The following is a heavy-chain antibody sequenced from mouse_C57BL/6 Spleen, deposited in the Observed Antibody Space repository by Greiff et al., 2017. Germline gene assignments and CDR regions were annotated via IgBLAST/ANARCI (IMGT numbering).Heavy chain of an antibody. J-gene: IGHJ4*01. CDR3: ASPYDGYYDYYSMDY. CDR1: GYTFTDYY. V-gene: IGHV1-76*01. Sequence: QVQLQQSGAELVRPGASVKLSCKASGYTFTDYYINWVKQRPGQGLEWIARIYPGSDNTYYNEKFKGKATLTAEKSSSTAYMQLSSLTSEDSAVYFCASPYDGYYDYYSMDYWGQGTSVTVSS. D-gene: IGHD2-3*01. CDR2: IYPGSDNT.